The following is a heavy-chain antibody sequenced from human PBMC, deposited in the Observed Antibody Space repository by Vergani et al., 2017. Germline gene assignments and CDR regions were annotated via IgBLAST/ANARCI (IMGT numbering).Heavy chain of an antibody. D-gene: IGHD3-22*01. CDR1: DESIYYQY. Sequence: QVLLHRSGPGLVKPSETLSLTCFVSDESIYYQYWSWIRQPAGKGLEWIGRIFHSGDTQYNPSLKSRATMSVDTSKNEFSLRLDSVTAADTAMYYCARMGGYDEGDAFRIGYFDSWGPGILVTVSS. V-gene: IGHV4-4*07. CDR2: IFHSGDT. CDR3: ARMGGYDEGDAFRIGYFDS. J-gene: IGHJ4*02.